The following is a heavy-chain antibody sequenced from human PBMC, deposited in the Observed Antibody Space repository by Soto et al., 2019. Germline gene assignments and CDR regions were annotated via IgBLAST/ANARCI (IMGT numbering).Heavy chain of an antibody. CDR1: GFTFSSYW. CDR3: ARISHGNYCRGGNCYSDY. V-gene: IGHV3-74*01. Sequence: EVQLVESGGDLVQPGGSLRLSCAASGFTFSSYWMHWVRQDPEKGLVWVSRINGDGISTSYADSVKGRFTISRDNAKDTLYMHINSLGAEDTAVYHCARISHGNYCRGGNCYSDYWGQGTLVTVSS. CDR2: INGDGIST. J-gene: IGHJ4*02. D-gene: IGHD2-15*01.